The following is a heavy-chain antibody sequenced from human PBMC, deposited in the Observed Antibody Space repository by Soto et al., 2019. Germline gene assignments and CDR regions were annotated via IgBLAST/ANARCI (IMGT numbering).Heavy chain of an antibody. CDR3: ATHGLGVPSPPYFDT. V-gene: IGHV1-69*01. Sequence: QLVQSGSEVKKPGSSVKVSCQASGGTFSGYVVTWVRQAPGQGLEWMGEFVPLFGTTKYARTFPGRLTIAAEESTRTAYMELRTLKSDDTAVYYGATHGLGVPSPPYFDTWGQGTLVTVSS. J-gene: IGHJ4*02. CDR1: GGTFSGYV. CDR2: FVPLFGTT.